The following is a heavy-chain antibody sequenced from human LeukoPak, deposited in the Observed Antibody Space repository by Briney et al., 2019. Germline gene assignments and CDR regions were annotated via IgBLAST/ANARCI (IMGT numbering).Heavy chain of an antibody. CDR1: GFSFSSYW. CDR3: ARDVGT. V-gene: IGHV3-74*01. Sequence: GGSLRLSCAASGFSFSSYWMHWVRQAPGKGPLWVSLISNDESTIIYADSVKGRFTISRDNAKNTLYLQMSSLRAEDTAVYYCARDVGTWGQGTLVTVSS. J-gene: IGHJ5*02. CDR2: ISNDESTI. D-gene: IGHD7-27*01.